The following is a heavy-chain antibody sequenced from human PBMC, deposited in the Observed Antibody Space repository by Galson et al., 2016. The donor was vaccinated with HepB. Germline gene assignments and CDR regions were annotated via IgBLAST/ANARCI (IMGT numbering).Heavy chain of an antibody. Sequence: SLRLSCAASGFTFSSYAMSWVRQAPGKGLEWVSAISGSGGSTYYADSVKGRFTISRDNSKNTLFLQMNSLRADDTAVYYCARDWGSYLDYWGQGTLVTVSS. D-gene: IGHD3-16*01. J-gene: IGHJ4*02. CDR1: GFTFSSYA. V-gene: IGHV3-23*01. CDR3: ARDWGSYLDY. CDR2: ISGSGGST.